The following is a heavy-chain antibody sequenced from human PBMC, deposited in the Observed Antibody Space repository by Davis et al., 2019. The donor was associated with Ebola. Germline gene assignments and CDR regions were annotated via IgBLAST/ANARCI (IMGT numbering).Heavy chain of an antibody. Sequence: GGSLRLSCTDSVITFRSYAMTWVRQAPGKGLEWASAISGSGGSTYYADSVKGRFTISRDNPKNTLYLQMNSLRPEDTAVYYCVKTRSNGWNDALDMWGQGTMVTVSS. CDR3: VKTRSNGWNDALDM. J-gene: IGHJ3*02. V-gene: IGHV3-23*01. D-gene: IGHD4-11*01. CDR2: ISGSGGST. CDR1: VITFRSYA.